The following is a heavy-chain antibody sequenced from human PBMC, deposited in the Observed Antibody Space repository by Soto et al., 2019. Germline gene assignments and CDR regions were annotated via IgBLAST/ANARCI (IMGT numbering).Heavy chain of an antibody. V-gene: IGHV4-39*01. J-gene: IGHJ5*02. CDR3: ARRPFIAVAGTGWFDP. CDR1: GGSISSSSYY. D-gene: IGHD6-19*01. CDR2: IYYSGST. Sequence: SETLSLTCTVSGGSISSSSYYWGWIRQPPGKRLEWIGSIYYSGSTHYNPSLKSRVTISVDTSKNQFSLKLSSVTAADTAVYYCARRPFIAVAGTGWFDPWGQGTLVTVSS.